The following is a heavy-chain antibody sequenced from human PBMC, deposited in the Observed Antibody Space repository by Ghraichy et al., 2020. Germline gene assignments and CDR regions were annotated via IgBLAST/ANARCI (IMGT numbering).Heavy chain of an antibody. Sequence: SETLSLTCTVSGGSISSYYWNWIRQPPGRGLEWIGYIYYNGNTNYNPSLKSRVTISKDTSNNQFSLRLSSVTAADTAVYYCARGLNSGHYYYYYYKDVWGKGTTVTDSS. CDR3: ARGLNSGHYYYYYYKDV. D-gene: IGHD1-26*01. J-gene: IGHJ6*03. CDR1: GGSISSYY. V-gene: IGHV4-59*12. CDR2: IYYNGNT.